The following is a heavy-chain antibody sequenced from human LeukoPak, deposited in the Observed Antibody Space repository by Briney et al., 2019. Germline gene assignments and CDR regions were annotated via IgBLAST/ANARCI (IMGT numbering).Heavy chain of an antibody. D-gene: IGHD4-17*01. CDR3: ATASDGDYVDNFDY. V-gene: IGHV1-69*06. CDR2: IIPSFGTS. Sequence: GASVKVSCKASGGTFNNYAISWVRQAPGQGLEWMGGIIPSFGTSNHAQKFQGRVTITADKSTSTAYMELSSLRSEDTAVYYCATASDGDYVDNFDYWGQGTLVTVSS. CDR1: GGTFNNYA. J-gene: IGHJ4*02.